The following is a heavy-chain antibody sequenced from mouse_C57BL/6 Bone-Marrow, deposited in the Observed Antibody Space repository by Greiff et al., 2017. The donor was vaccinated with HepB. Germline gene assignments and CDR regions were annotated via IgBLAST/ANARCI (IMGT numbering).Heavy chain of an antibody. J-gene: IGHJ1*03. CDR2: IRNKANGYTT. Sequence: EVQGVESGGGLVQPGGSLSLSCAASGFTFTDYYMSWVRQPPGTALEWLGFIRNKANGYTTEYSASVKSRFTISRDKSQSILYLQMNALRAEDSATYYCARYGTGTWYFDVWGTGTTVTVSS. D-gene: IGHD4-1*01. CDR3: ARYGTGTWYFDV. CDR1: GFTFTDYY. V-gene: IGHV7-3*01.